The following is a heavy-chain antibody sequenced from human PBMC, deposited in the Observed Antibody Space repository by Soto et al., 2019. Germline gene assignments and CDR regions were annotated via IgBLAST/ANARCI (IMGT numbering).Heavy chain of an antibody. CDR3: AKGLAYCGGDCYALDY. CDR1: GFTFSSYA. J-gene: IGHJ4*02. Sequence: GGSLRLSCAASGFTFSSYAMSWVRQAPGKGLEWVSAISGSGGSTYYADSVKGRFTISRDNSKNTLYLQMNSLRAEDTAVYYCAKGLAYCGGDCYALDYWGQGTLVTVSS. CDR2: ISGSGGST. V-gene: IGHV3-23*01. D-gene: IGHD2-21*02.